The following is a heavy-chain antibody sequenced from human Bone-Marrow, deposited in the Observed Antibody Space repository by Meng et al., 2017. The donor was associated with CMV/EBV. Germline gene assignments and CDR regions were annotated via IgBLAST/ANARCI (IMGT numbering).Heavy chain of an antibody. CDR3: ARSYYDFWSGYYNPPFDY. V-gene: IGHV4-39*07. D-gene: IGHD3-3*01. CDR1: GGSISSSSYY. J-gene: IGHJ4*02. CDR2: IYYSGST. Sequence: SETLSLTCTVSGGSISSSSYYWGWIRQPPGKGLEWIGSIYYSGSTYYNPSLKSRVTISVDTSKNQFSLKLSSVTAADTAVYYCARSYYDFWSGYYNPPFDYWGQGTRVTGSS.